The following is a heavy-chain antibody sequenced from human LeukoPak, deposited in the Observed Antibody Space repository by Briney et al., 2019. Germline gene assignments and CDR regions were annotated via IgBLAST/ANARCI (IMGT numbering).Heavy chain of an antibody. Sequence: SVKVSRKASGGTFSKYALSWVRQAPGQGLEWMGAIIPFLDTSNYPPKFQDRVTITTDESTSAAYMDLSSLRSDDTAVYYFARAQAGNYDWPLNLWGQGTLVTVSS. CDR3: ARAQAGNYDWPLNL. CDR1: GGTFSKYA. D-gene: IGHD5-12*01. CDR2: IIPFLDTS. J-gene: IGHJ5*02. V-gene: IGHV1-69*05.